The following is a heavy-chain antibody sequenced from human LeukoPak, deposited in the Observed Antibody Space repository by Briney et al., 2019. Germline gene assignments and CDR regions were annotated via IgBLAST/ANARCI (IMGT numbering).Heavy chain of an antibody. Sequence: PSETLSLTCAVYGGSFSGFYWSWIRQPPGKGLEWIGEINDSGSTNYNPSLKSRVTISVDTSKNQFSLRLSSVTAADTAVYYCARDYYGSGSFDYWGQGTLVTVSS. CDR2: INDSGST. V-gene: IGHV4-34*01. D-gene: IGHD3-10*01. CDR3: ARDYYGSGSFDY. CDR1: GGSFSGFY. J-gene: IGHJ4*02.